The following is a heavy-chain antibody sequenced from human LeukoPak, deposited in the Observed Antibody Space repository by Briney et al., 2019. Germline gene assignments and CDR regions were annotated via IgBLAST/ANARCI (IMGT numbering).Heavy chain of an antibody. J-gene: IGHJ4*02. CDR1: GYSFTSYW. Sequence: GDSPKISCKGSGYSFTSYWIGWVRQMPGKGLEWMGIINPVHSDTKFSPSFQGKVTISADKSIRTAYLQWSSLKASDTAMYYCARPGYRTRYFDYWGQGTLVTVSS. CDR2: INPVHSDT. D-gene: IGHD1-1*01. V-gene: IGHV5-51*01. CDR3: ARPGYRTRYFDY.